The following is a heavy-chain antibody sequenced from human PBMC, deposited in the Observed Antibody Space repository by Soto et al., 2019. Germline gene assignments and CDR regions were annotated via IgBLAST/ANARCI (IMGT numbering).Heavy chain of an antibody. D-gene: IGHD5-12*01. CDR1: GFTFSSHA. V-gene: IGHV3-33*01. J-gene: IGHJ4*02. CDR2: IWYDGSKK. Sequence: QVQLVESGGGVVQPGRSLRLSCAASGFTFSSHAMHWVRQAPGKGLEWVAVIWYDGSKKYYADSVKGRFTVARDDSKNTLSLQMNSLRVEDTAVYYCARDAGHSGFDFDYWGQGTLVTVSS. CDR3: ARDAGHSGFDFDY.